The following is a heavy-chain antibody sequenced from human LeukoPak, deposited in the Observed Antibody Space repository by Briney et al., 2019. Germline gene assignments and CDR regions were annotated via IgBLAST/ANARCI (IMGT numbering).Heavy chain of an antibody. CDR3: VRGRPPNADIVSKLFDY. J-gene: IGHJ4*02. D-gene: IGHD5/OR15-5a*01. V-gene: IGHV1-2*02. CDR2: INPNSSDT. CDR1: GYTFTGYY. Sequence: ASVKVSCKASGYTFTGYYMHWVRQAPGQGLEWVGWINPNSSDTKYAQNFQGRVTMTRDTSFSTAYMELRFDDTAVYYCVRGRPPNADIVSKLFDYWGQGTLVTVSS.